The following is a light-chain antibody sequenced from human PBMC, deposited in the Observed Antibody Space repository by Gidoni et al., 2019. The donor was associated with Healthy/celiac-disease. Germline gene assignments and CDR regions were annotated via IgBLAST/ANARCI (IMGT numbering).Light chain of an antibody. Sequence: SSVLPQPPSVSVAPGQTARITCGGNHIGSKSVHWYQQKPGQAPVLVVYDDSDRPSGIPERFSGSNSGNTATLTISRVEAGDEADYYCQVWDSSSDHLVVFGGGTKLTVL. CDR3: QVWDSSSDHLVV. J-gene: IGLJ2*01. V-gene: IGLV3-21*02. CDR1: HIGSKS. CDR2: DDS.